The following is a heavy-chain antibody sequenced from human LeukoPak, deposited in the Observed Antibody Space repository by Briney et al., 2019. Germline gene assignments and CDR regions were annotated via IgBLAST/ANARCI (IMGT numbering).Heavy chain of an antibody. Sequence: GGSLRLSCAASGFTFSSYSMNWVRQAPGKGLEWVSSISSTSSYIYYADSVKGRFTISRDNAKNSLYLQMNSLRAEDTAVYYCAREREVNGRNIDYWGQGTLVTVSS. CDR2: ISSTSSYI. CDR1: GFTFSSYS. V-gene: IGHV3-21*01. CDR3: AREREVNGRNIDY. D-gene: IGHD2-21*01. J-gene: IGHJ4*02.